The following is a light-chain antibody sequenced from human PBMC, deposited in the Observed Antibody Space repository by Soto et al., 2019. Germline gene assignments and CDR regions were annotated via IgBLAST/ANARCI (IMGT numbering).Light chain of an antibody. CDR1: STDVGAYNY. Sequence: QSALTQPRSVSGSPGQSVTISCTGTSTDVGAYNYVSWYQQHPGKAPKLIIYDVTKRPSGVPDRFAGSKSGNTASLTISGLHAEYEADYYCCSYAGSYTFDVFGTGTKLTVL. J-gene: IGLJ1*01. V-gene: IGLV2-11*01. CDR3: CSYAGSYTFDV. CDR2: DVT.